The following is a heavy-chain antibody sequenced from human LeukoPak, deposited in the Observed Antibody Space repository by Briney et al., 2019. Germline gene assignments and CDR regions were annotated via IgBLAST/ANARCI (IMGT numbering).Heavy chain of an antibody. D-gene: IGHD6-13*01. Sequence: SETLSLTCTVSGYSISSGYYWSWIRQPPGKGLEWIGSIYHSGSTYYNPSLKSRVTISVDTSKNQFSLKLSSVTAADTAVYYCARDSTIAAAGTPYYYGMDVWGQGTTVTVSS. J-gene: IGHJ6*02. CDR3: ARDSTIAAAGTPYYYGMDV. V-gene: IGHV4-38-2*02. CDR2: IYHSGST. CDR1: GYSISSGYY.